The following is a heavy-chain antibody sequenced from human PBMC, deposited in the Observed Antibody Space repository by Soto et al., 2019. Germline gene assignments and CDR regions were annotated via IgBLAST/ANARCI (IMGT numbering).Heavy chain of an antibody. CDR1: GGSISSGGYY. Sequence: QVQLQESGPGLVKPSQTLSLTCTVSGGSISSGGYYWSWIRQHPGKGLEWIGYIYYSGSTYYNPSLKSRVTISVGTSKNQFSLKLSSVTAADTAVYYCTHSGYDIGSFDPWGQGTLVTVSS. D-gene: IGHD5-12*01. V-gene: IGHV4-31*03. CDR3: THSGYDIGSFDP. CDR2: IYYSGST. J-gene: IGHJ5*02.